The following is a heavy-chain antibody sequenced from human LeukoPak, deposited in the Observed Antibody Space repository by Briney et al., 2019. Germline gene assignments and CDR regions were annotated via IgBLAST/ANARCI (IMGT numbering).Heavy chain of an antibody. V-gene: IGHV3-23*01. CDR1: GFTFSRNA. CDR2: ISGNGLGT. J-gene: IGHJ4*02. D-gene: IGHD3-22*01. CDR3: AKDANYLRSSGYLIPIDF. Sequence: GGSLRLSCAASGFTFSRNAMNWVRQAPGKGLEWVAAISGNGLGTYYADSVKGRFNISRDNSRNTLYLQMNSLRIEDTAFYYCAKDANYLRSSGYLIPIDFWGQGTLVTVSS.